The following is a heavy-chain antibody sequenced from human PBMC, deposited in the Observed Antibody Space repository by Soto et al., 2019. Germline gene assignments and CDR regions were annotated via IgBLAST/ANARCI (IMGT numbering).Heavy chain of an antibody. Sequence: EVQLVQSGAEVREPGESLRISCKGSGYSFTNYWISWVRQMPGKGPEWMGRIDPSDSYTNYSPSFKGHVTFSVDRSVSTAYLQWSSLKASDTAMYYCVRPAKFCRTGSCLGDYYYYGLDVWGQGTTVTVSS. CDR2: IDPSDSYT. J-gene: IGHJ6*02. D-gene: IGHD3-9*01. V-gene: IGHV5-10-1*03. CDR1: GYSFTNYW. CDR3: VRPAKFCRTGSCLGDYYYYGLDV.